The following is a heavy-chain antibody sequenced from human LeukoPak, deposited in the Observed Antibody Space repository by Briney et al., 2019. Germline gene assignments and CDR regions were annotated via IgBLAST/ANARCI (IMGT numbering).Heavy chain of an antibody. D-gene: IGHD2/OR15-2a*01. CDR1: RFIFTDYW. J-gene: IGHJ4*02. CDR2: VNNDGSAT. V-gene: IGHV3-74*01. Sequence: GGSLRLSCAASRFIFTDYWIHWVRQAPGKGLVWVSHVNNDGSATSYADSVKGRFTISRDSAKNTVYLHMNSLRVEDTAVYYCTSFFETNWGQGTLVTVSS. CDR3: TSFFETN.